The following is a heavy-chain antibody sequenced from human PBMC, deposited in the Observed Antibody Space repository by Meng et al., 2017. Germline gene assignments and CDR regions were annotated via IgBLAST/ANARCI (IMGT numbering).Heavy chain of an antibody. D-gene: IGHD3-10*01. V-gene: IGHV1-69*06. CDR2: IIPIFGTA. Sequence: SVKVSCKASGGTFSSYAISWVRQAPGQGLEWMGGIIPIFGTANYAQKFQGRVTITADKSTSTAYMELSSLRSEDTAVYYCARDPESDYYGSGNKGAKIYYYYGMDVWGQGTTVTVSS. J-gene: IGHJ6*02. CDR1: GGTFSSYA. CDR3: ARDPESDYYGSGNKGAKIYYYYGMDV.